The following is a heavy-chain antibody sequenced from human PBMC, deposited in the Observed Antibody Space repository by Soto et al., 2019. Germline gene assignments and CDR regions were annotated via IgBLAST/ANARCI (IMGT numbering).Heavy chain of an antibody. Sequence: QLHLVQSGAVVKKPGASVTVSCSASGYPVTAYYMHWVRQAPGRGLEWMGGINPATGAAKYTQTFQGGVTMTRGTSTSTVFMGLGGLTSEDTAGFYWARGGGVGVAGSAAFDMWGQGTLVTVSS. CDR1: GYPVTAYY. V-gene: IGHV1-2*02. CDR2: INPATGAA. J-gene: IGHJ3*02. D-gene: IGHD3-3*01. CDR3: ARGGGVGVAGSAAFDM.